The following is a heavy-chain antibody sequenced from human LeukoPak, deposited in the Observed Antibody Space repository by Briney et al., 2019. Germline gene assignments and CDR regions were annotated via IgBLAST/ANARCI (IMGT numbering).Heavy chain of an antibody. CDR1: GFTVSSNS. CDR2: IYSDNT. D-gene: IGHD1-26*01. CDR3: AKRGAEVGATVAPGDY. J-gene: IGHJ4*02. Sequence: PGGSLRLSCTVSGFTVSSNSMSWVRRAPGKGLEWVSFIYSDNTHYSDSVKGRFTISRDNSKNTLYLQMNSLRAEDTAVSYCAKRGAEVGATVAPGDYWGQGTLVTVSS. V-gene: IGHV3-53*01.